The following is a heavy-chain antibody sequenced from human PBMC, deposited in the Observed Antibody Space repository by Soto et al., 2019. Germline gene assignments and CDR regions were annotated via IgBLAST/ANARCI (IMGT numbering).Heavy chain of an antibody. CDR2: INPSGGST. CDR1: AYTFTSYY. J-gene: IGHJ4*02. V-gene: IGHV1-46*01. CDR3: ARENFDYGGNSLRKPDY. D-gene: IGHD4-17*01. Sequence: ASVKVSCKASAYTFTSYYMHWVRQAPGQGLEWMGIINPSGGSTSYAQKFQGRVTMTRDTSTSTVYMELSSLRSEDTAVYYCARENFDYGGNSLRKPDYWGQGTLVTVSS.